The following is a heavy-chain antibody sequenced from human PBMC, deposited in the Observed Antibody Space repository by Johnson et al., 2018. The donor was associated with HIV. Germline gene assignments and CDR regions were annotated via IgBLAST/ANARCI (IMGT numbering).Heavy chain of an antibody. J-gene: IGHJ3*02. Sequence: QVQLVESGGGVVQPGRSLRLSCAASGFTFSIYAMHWVRQAPGTGLERVSHISFDVNAKYYAHFFKCRFTISRDNAKNTLSLQMNSLGAEDTAVYYCARACRDGYTCDAFDIWGQGTMVTVSS. D-gene: IGHD5-24*01. CDR1: GFTFSIYA. V-gene: IGHV3-30*14. CDR2: ISFDVNAK. CDR3: ARACRDGYTCDAFDI.